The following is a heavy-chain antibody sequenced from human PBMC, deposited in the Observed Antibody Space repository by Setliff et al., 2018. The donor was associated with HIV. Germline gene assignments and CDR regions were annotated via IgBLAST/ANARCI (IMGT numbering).Heavy chain of an antibody. CDR2: IRQDGSKA. D-gene: IGHD5-18*01. Sequence: GGSLRLSCAASGFTFSSYWMSWVRQAPGKGLEWVADIRQDGSKAYYMDSVKGRFTISRDNPKNSLYLQMTSLRAEDTAVYYCARDDSNGNTDAFDIWGQGTTVTVSS. V-gene: IGHV3-7*04. J-gene: IGHJ3*02. CDR3: ARDDSNGNTDAFDI. CDR1: GFTFSSYW.